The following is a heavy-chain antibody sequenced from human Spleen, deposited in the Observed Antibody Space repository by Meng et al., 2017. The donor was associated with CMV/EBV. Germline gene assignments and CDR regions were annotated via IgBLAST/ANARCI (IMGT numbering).Heavy chain of an antibody. V-gene: IGHV1-69-2*01. Sequence: KISCRVSGYTFNDYKIHWVQQAPGKGLEWMGLSDPENGETTYAKKFQGRITMTADTSSDTAYMELSSLGFDDTAVYYCATAYQYLGYWGQGSLVTVFS. J-gene: IGHJ4*02. CDR3: ATAYQYLGY. CDR2: SDPENGET. CDR1: GYTFNDYK.